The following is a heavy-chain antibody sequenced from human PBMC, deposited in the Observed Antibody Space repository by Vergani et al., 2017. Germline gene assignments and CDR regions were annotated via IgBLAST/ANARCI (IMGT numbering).Heavy chain of an antibody. D-gene: IGHD2-8*02. J-gene: IGHJ5*01. CDR2: IDKYGNRA. Sequence: EVQLVESGGGSVQSGGSLRLSCVASGFSFNTYWMHWVRQVPGKGLMWVARIDKYGNRATYGDFETGRFTISRDNAKNTVFLQMNNLRADDAGVYYCVRTEYCTGIACNTRFDSWGQGALVTVSS. CDR1: GFSFNTYW. V-gene: IGHV3-74*03. CDR3: VRTEYCTGIACNTRFDS.